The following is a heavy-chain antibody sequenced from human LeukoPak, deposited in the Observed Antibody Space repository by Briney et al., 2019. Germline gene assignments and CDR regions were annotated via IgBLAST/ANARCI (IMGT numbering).Heavy chain of an antibody. CDR3: GRVSESLVNGGVSWSFDN. D-gene: IGHD2-15*01. V-gene: IGHV3-7*03. CDR1: GFTFSSYA. CDR2: IKKDGSEK. J-gene: IGHJ4*02. Sequence: GGSLRLSCAASGFTFSSYAMHWVRQAPGKGLEWVANIKKDGSEKYYVDSVKGRFTISRDNAKNSLYLQMNSLRAEDTAVYYCGRVSESLVNGGVSWSFDNWGQGTLVTVSS.